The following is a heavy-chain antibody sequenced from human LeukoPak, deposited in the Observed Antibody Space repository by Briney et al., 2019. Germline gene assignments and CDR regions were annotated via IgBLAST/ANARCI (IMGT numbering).Heavy chain of an antibody. D-gene: IGHD3-3*01. CDR3: ARDPRVLRFLEWPARVDP. V-gene: IGHV3-11*04. Sequence: GGSLRLSCAASGFTFSDYYMSWIRQAPGKGLEWVSYISSSGSTIYYADSVKGRFTISRDNAKNSLYLQMNSLRAEDTAVYYCARDPRVLRFLEWPARVDPWGQGTLVTVSS. CDR1: GFTFSDYY. CDR2: ISSSGSTI. J-gene: IGHJ5*02.